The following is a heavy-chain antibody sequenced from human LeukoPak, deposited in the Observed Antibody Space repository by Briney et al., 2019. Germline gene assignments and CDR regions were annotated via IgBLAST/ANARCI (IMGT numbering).Heavy chain of an antibody. J-gene: IGHJ5*02. Sequence: GGSLRLSCAASGFTFSSYEMNWVRQAPGKGLEWVANIKQDGSEKYYVDSVKGRFTISRDNAKNSLYLQMNSLRAEDTAVYYCAREAVWFDPWGQGTLVTVSS. CDR2: IKQDGSEK. V-gene: IGHV3-7*01. D-gene: IGHD6-19*01. CDR3: AREAVWFDP. CDR1: GFTFSSYE.